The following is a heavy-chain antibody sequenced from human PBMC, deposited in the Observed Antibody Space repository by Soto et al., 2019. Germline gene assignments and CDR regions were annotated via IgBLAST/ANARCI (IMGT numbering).Heavy chain of an antibody. CDR3: TRANPYGDYEESGWINYYYMDV. Sequence: GGSLRLSCTASGFTFGDYAMSWFRQAPGKGLEWVGFIRSKAYGGTTEYAASVKGRFTISRDNSKSIAYLQMNSLKTEDTAVYYCTRANPYGDYEESGWINYYYMDVWGKGTTVTVSS. CDR2: IRSKAYGGTT. J-gene: IGHJ6*03. V-gene: IGHV3-49*03. CDR1: GFTFGDYA. D-gene: IGHD4-17*01.